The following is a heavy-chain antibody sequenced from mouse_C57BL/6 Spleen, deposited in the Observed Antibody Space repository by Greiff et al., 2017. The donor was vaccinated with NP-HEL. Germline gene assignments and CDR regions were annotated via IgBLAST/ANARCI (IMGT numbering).Heavy chain of an antibody. V-gene: IGHV1-78*01. J-gene: IGHJ2*01. CDR2: IYPRDGSP. CDR3: ARCEAYYSNYVLDH. CDR1: GYTFTDHT. D-gene: IGHD2-5*01. Sequence: VQLQQSDAELVKPGASVKISCKVSGYTFTDHTIHWMKQRPEQGLEWIGYIYPRDGSPKYNEKFKGKATLTADKSYSTAYMQLNSLKSEDSTVYFCARCEAYYSNYVLDHGRQGTTLTVSS.